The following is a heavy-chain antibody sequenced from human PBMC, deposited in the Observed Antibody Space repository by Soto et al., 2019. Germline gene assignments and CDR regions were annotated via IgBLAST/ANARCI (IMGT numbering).Heavy chain of an antibody. Sequence: PSETLSLTCTVSGGPLSGYYWSWIRQPPGKGLEWIGDFYSSGSPHHNPSLKNRVSISEDRSKNEFSLKLSSVTAADTAIYYCAREFYYDSSGIGFDSWGQGTLVTSPQ. V-gene: IGHV4-59*01. CDR1: GGPLSGYY. D-gene: IGHD3-22*01. J-gene: IGHJ4*02. CDR3: AREFYYDSSGIGFDS. CDR2: FYSSGSP.